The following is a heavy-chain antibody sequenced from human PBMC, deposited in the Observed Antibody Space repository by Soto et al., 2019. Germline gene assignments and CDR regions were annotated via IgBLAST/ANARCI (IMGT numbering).Heavy chain of an antibody. V-gene: IGHV3-53*01. D-gene: IGHD1-7*01. CDR1: GFTFDDYA. Sequence: GGSLRLSCAASGFTFDDYAMHWVRQAPGRGLEWVSVTYTGGYTYYADSVKGRFTISRDNSKNTLYLQMNSLRAEDTAVYYCAREVSGTSFDYWGQGTLVTVSS. CDR3: AREVSGTSFDY. J-gene: IGHJ4*02. CDR2: TYTGGYT.